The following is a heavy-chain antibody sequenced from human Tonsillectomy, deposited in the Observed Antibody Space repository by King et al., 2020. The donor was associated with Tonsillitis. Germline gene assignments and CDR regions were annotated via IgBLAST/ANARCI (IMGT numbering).Heavy chain of an antibody. Sequence: VQLVESGGGVVQPGRSLRLSCAASGFTFSSYGMHWVRQAPGKGLEWVAVIWYDGSNKYYADSVKGRFTISRDNSKNTLYLQMNSLRAEDTAVYYCARDQGGYDSDLDYWGQGTLVTVSS. V-gene: IGHV3-33*01. CDR1: GFTFSSYG. CDR3: ARDQGGYDSDLDY. CDR2: IWYDGSNK. D-gene: IGHD5-12*01. J-gene: IGHJ4*02.